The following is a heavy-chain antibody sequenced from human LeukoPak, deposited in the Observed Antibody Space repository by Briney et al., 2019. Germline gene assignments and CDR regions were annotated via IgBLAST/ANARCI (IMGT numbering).Heavy chain of an antibody. CDR2: VSTYNGNT. CDR3: ARDVDTATDQINDY. J-gene: IGHJ4*02. V-gene: IGHV1-18*04. D-gene: IGHD5-18*01. CDR1: GYTFTSHG. Sequence: GASVKVSCKASGYTFTSHGISWVRQAPGQGLEWMGWVSTYNGNTNYVPKYQGRVTMTTDTSTSTAYMELRSLRSDDTAVYYCARDVDTATDQINDYWGQGTLVTVPS.